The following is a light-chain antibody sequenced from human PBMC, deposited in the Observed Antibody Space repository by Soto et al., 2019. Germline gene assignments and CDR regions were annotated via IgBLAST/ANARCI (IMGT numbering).Light chain of an antibody. CDR2: DVS. Sequence: QSALTQPASVSGSPGQSITISCTGTSSDVGGYDHVSWYQQHPGKAPKLIIYDVSIRPSGVSNRFSGSKSGNTASLAVSGLQAEDEADYYCSSYTSKDTRVFGGGTKVTVL. V-gene: IGLV2-14*03. CDR1: SSDVGGYDH. J-gene: IGLJ3*02. CDR3: SSYTSKDTRV.